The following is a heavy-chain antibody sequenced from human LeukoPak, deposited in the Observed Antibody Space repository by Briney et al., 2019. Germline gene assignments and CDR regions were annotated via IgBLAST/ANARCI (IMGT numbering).Heavy chain of an antibody. Sequence: ASVKVSCKASGYTFTSYGISWVRQAPGQGLEWMGIINPSGGSTSYAQKFQGRVTMTRDTSTSTVYMELSSLRPEDTAVYYCARGGPPEPAAPHYNWFDPWGQGTLVTVSS. CDR2: INPSGGST. CDR1: GYTFTSYG. CDR3: ARGGPPEPAAPHYNWFDP. D-gene: IGHD2-2*01. J-gene: IGHJ5*02. V-gene: IGHV1-46*01.